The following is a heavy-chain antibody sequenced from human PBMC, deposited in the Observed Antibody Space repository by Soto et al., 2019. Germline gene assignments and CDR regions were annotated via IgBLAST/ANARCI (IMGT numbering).Heavy chain of an antibody. Sequence: QVQLVQSGAEVKKPGASVKVSCKASGYTFSSYGIHWVRQAPGQRLECMGWINAGNGDTLYSQNFQARVTISTNTSASTAYMELSSLRSEDTAVYYCARFLTGSYYQLHYWGQGSLVTISS. V-gene: IGHV1-3*01. D-gene: IGHD1-26*01. CDR1: GYTFSSYG. CDR2: INAGNGDT. CDR3: ARFLTGSYYQLHY. J-gene: IGHJ4*02.